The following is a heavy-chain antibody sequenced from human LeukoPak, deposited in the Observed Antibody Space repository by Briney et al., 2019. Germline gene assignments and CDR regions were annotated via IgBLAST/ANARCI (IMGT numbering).Heavy chain of an antibody. CDR2: ISSSSYI. D-gene: IGHD2-15*01. V-gene: IGHV3-21*01. CDR1: GFTFSSYS. J-gene: IGHJ3*02. CDR3: ARVKGYCSGGSCYPHAFDI. Sequence: GGSLRLSCAASGFTFSSYSMNWVRQAPGKGLEWVSSISSSSYIYYADSVKGRFTISRDNAKNSLYLQMNSLRAEDTAVYYCARVKGYCSGGSCYPHAFDIWGQGTMVTVSS.